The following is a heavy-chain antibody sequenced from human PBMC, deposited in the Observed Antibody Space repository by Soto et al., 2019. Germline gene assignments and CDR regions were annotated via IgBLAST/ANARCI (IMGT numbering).Heavy chain of an antibody. CDR1: GFTFSSYS. J-gene: IGHJ3*02. CDR3: ARDAHLSYDYIWGSYRPDAFDI. D-gene: IGHD3-16*02. V-gene: IGHV3-21*01. Sequence: GGSLRLSCAASGFTFSSYSMNWVRQAPGKGLEWVSSISSSSSYTYYADSVKGRFTISRDNAKNSLYLQMNSLRAEDTAVYYCARDAHLSYDYIWGSYRPDAFDIWGQGTMVTVSS. CDR2: ISSSSSYT.